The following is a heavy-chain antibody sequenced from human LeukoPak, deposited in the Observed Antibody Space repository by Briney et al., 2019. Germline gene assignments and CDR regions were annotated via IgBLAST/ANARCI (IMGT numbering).Heavy chain of an antibody. J-gene: IGHJ5*01. Sequence: PGGSLRLSCAASGFTFSTYAMSWVRQVPAKGLEWDSAISTTTYYADFVEGRFTISRDNSKNTLYLQMNSLRAEDTAVYYCAKPIGPRYGDYHNSCFDSWGQGTLVTVSS. CDR3: AKPIGPRYGDYHNSCFDS. CDR2: ISTTT. CDR1: GFTFSTYA. V-gene: IGHV3-23*01. D-gene: IGHD4-17*01.